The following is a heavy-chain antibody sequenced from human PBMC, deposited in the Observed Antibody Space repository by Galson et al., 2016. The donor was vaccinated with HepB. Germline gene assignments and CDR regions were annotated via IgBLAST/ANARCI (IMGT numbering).Heavy chain of an antibody. CDR1: GDSVSSNSAG. CDR3: ARSYLLGRGFGS. CDR2: TYYRSQWPF. Sequence: CAISGDSVSSNSAGWYWIRQSPSRGLEWLGRTYYRSQWPFDYAESVKSRITINPDTSKNQFSLHLNSVTPEDTAIYYCARSYLLGRGFGSWGQGTLVTVSS. J-gene: IGHJ4*02. V-gene: IGHV6-1*01. D-gene: IGHD7-27*01.